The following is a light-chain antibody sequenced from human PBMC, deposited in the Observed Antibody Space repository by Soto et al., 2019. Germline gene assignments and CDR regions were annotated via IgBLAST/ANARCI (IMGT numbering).Light chain of an antibody. Sequence: QTVVTQEPSLSVSPGGTVTLTCASSTGAVTSTFYPNWFQQKPGQAPRSLIYSTNNKHPWTPARFSGSLLGVKAALTLSGVQPEDEADYYCLLYYGGVRVFGGGTQLTVL. CDR3: LLYYGGVRV. CDR1: TGAVTSTFY. J-gene: IGLJ2*01. V-gene: IGLV7-43*01. CDR2: STN.